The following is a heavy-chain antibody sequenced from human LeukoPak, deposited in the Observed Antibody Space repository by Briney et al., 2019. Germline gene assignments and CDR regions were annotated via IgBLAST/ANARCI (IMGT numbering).Heavy chain of an antibody. CDR1: SGSINGYY. Sequence: SETLSLTCTVSSGSINGYYWSWIRQPPGKGLEWVGYISYSGSTNYNPSLKSRVTISVDTSKNQFSLKLSSVTAADTAVYYCARLGTARTIDYWGQGTLVTVSS. J-gene: IGHJ4*02. V-gene: IGHV4-59*01. CDR3: ARLGTARTIDY. CDR2: ISYSGST. D-gene: IGHD2-21*02.